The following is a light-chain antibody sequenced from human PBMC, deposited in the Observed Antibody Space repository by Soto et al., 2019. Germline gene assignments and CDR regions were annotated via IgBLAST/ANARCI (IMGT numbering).Light chain of an antibody. J-gene: IGKJ2*01. CDR2: GAS. CDR1: QSVSTH. CDR3: QQYYDWPPKYT. Sequence: EIVMTQSPATLSVSPGERVTLPCRASQSVSTHLAWYQQRPGQAPGLLIYGASTRATGVPGRFSGSGSGTEFTLTISSLQSEDFALYFCQQYYDWPPKYTFGQGTKLEIK. V-gene: IGKV3-15*01.